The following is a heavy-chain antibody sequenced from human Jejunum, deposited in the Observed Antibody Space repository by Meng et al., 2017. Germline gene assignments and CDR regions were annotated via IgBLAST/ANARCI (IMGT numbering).Heavy chain of an antibody. CDR3: AKAPPCASNSYF. Sequence: VQLVISGYELKKTWASVKVSCKASGYTFTKYAMNWVRQAPGQGLEWMGYINTNTGNPTYAQSFTGRFVFSLDPSVTTASLQIITLPAAATAMFSCAKAPPCASNSYFWGQGPLVTVSS. V-gene: IGHV7-4-1*02. CDR1: GYTFTKYA. D-gene: IGHD4-23*01. CDR2: INTNTGNP. J-gene: IGHJ4*02.